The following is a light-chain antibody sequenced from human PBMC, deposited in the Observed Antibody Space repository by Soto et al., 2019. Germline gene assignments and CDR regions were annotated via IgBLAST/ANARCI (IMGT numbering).Light chain of an antibody. CDR1: QSVDSNY. J-gene: IGKJ2*01. CDR3: HQYGFSPRNP. Sequence: EIVLTQSPGTLSLSPGERATLSCRASQSVDSNYLAWYQQKPGQSPRLLIYGASSRATGIPNRFSGSGSGTDLTLTIRRLEPEDFEVYYCHQYGFSPRNPFGQGTKLEIK. V-gene: IGKV3-20*01. CDR2: GAS.